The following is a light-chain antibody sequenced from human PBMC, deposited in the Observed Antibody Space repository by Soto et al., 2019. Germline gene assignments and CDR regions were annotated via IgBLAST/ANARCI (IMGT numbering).Light chain of an antibody. Sequence: DIQMTQSPSSLSASVGDTVTITCQASQGIIDYLAWYQQRPGKVPKLLIYAASTLQTGVPSRFSGSGAGTDFTLTISSLQPEDVGTYYCQKYDTAPQTFGQGTRVEIK. J-gene: IGKJ1*01. CDR3: QKYDTAPQT. CDR1: QGIIDY. CDR2: AAS. V-gene: IGKV1-27*01.